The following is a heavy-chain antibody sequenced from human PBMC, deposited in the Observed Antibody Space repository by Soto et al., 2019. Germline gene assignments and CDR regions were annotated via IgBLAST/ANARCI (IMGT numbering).Heavy chain of an antibody. CDR2: IYPGDSDT. CDR1: GYSFTSYW. CDR3: ARLEYYYDSSGYYYAGYYYGMDV. Sequence: GESLKISCKGSGYSFTSYWIGWVRQMPGKGLEWMGIIYPGDSDTRYSPSFQGQVTISADKSISTAYLQWSSLKASDTAMYYCARLEYYYDSSGYYYAGYYYGMDVWGKGTTVTVSS. D-gene: IGHD3-22*01. V-gene: IGHV5-51*01. J-gene: IGHJ6*04.